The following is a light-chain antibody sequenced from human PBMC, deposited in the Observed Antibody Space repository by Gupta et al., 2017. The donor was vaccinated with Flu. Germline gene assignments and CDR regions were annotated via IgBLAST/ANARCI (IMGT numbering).Light chain of an antibody. J-gene: IGKJ4*01. Sequence: TQSPSTLSASVGDTVTITCRASQSIRRWLAWYQQKPGEAPRLLIYTASTLKSGVPSRFSGSGSETEFTLTISSLQPDDFATYYCQHYNGYPLTFGGGTKVEIK. V-gene: IGKV1-5*03. CDR3: QHYNGYPLT. CDR1: QSIRRW. CDR2: TAS.